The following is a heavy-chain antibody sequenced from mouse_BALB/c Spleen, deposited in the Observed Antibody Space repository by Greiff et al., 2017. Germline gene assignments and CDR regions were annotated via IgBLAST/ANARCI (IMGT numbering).Heavy chain of an antibody. CDR2: ISDGGSYT. J-gene: IGHJ4*01. Sequence: DVKLVESGGGLVKPGGSLKLSCAASGFTFSDYYMYWVRQTPEKRLEWVATISDGGSYTYYPDSVKGRFTISRDNAKNNLYLQMSSLKSEDTAMYYCARKGNYYGHYYAMDYWGQGTSVTVSS. D-gene: IGHD2-1*01. CDR1: GFTFSDYY. CDR3: ARKGNYYGHYYAMDY. V-gene: IGHV5-4*02.